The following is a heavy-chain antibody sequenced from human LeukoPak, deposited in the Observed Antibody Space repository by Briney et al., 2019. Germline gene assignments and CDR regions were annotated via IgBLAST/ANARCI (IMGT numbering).Heavy chain of an antibody. Sequence: PGGSLRLSCAASGFTFSSYSMNWVRQAPGKGLEWVSLIIGSSGDTLYADSVKGRFTISRDISKNRLYLQMNSLRAEDTALYYCAKGAYDYIEMGYFDDWGQGTLVTVSS. CDR1: GFTFSSYS. CDR3: AKGAYDYIEMGYFDD. D-gene: IGHD5-12*01. V-gene: IGHV3-23*01. J-gene: IGHJ4*02. CDR2: IIGSSGDT.